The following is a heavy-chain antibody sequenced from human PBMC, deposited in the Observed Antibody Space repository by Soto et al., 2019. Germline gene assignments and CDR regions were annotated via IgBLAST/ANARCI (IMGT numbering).Heavy chain of an antibody. CDR3: AGVLYCGGDCYSDY. D-gene: IGHD2-21*02. Sequence: SETLSLTCAVYGGSFSGYYWSWIRQPPGKGLEWIGEINHSGSTNYNPSLKSRVTISVDTSKNQFSLKLSSVTAADTAVYYCAGVLYCGGDCYSDYWGQGTLVTVSS. CDR1: GGSFSGYY. J-gene: IGHJ4*02. CDR2: INHSGST. V-gene: IGHV4-34*01.